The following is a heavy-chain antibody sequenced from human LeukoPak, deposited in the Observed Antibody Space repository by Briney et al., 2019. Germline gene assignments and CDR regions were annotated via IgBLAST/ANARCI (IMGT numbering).Heavy chain of an antibody. D-gene: IGHD3-10*02. CDR3: AELGITMIGGV. CDR2: ISGNGGVI. Sequence: GGSLRLSCAASGFTFSDNYMTWVRQAPGKGLEWPSYISGNGGVIQYADSVKGRFTISRDNAKNSLYLQMNSLRAEDTAVYYCAELGITMIGGVWGKGTTVTISS. V-gene: IGHV3-11*04. CDR1: GFTFSDNY. J-gene: IGHJ6*04.